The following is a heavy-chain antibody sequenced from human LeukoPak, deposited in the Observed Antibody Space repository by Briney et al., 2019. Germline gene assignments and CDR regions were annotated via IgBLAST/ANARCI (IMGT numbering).Heavy chain of an antibody. J-gene: IGHJ5*01. CDR1: GLTVSRNY. D-gene: IGHD2-15*01. V-gene: IGHV3-53*01. Sequence: GGSLRLSCAASGLTVSRNYMSWVRQAPGKGLESVSVIYSGGSTYYADSVRGRFTISRDNSKNTLYLQMNSLRAEDTAVDYCARDIAHCSGGKCYNIRFDFWGQGTLVTVSS. CDR3: ARDIAHCSGGKCYNIRFDF. CDR2: IYSGGST.